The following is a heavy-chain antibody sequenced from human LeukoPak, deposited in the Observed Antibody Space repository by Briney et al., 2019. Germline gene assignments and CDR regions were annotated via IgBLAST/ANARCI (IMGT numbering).Heavy chain of an antibody. CDR3: ASIDIVATIWVYFDY. V-gene: IGHV3-66*02. Sequence: GGSLRLSCAASGFTVSGNYMSWVRQAPGKGLEWVSVIYSGGSTYYADSVKGRFTISRDNSKNTLYLQMNSLRAEDTAVYYCASIDIVATIWVYFDYWGQGTLVTVSS. J-gene: IGHJ4*02. CDR1: GFTVSGNY. D-gene: IGHD5-12*01. CDR2: IYSGGST.